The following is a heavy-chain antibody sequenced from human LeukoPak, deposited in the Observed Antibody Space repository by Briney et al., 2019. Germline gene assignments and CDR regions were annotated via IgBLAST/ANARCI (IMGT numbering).Heavy chain of an antibody. Sequence: GGSLRLSCAASGFTVSSNYMNWVRQAPGKGLEWVSVIYGDYIDNTYYADSVKGRFTISRDNSKNTLYLQMNSLRAEDTAVYYCAREGDDYYDSSGYYHYWGQGTLVTVSS. D-gene: IGHD3-22*01. CDR3: AREGDDYYDSSGYYHY. CDR2: IYGDYIDNT. V-gene: IGHV3-53*01. CDR1: GFTVSSNY. J-gene: IGHJ4*02.